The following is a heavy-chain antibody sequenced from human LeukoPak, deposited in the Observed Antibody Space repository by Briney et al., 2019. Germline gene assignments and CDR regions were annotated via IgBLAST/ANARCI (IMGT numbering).Heavy chain of an antibody. J-gene: IGHJ4*02. CDR2: IYPGYSDT. V-gene: IGHV5-51*01. Sequence: GESLKISCKVSGYRLTNNWIGWVRQVPGKGLEWMGIIYPGYSDTRYSPSFQGQVTFSVDTSTSTVYLQWSSLKAADTAIYYCARFALSSSLDYWGQGTLVTVSP. D-gene: IGHD6-13*01. CDR1: GYRLTNNW. CDR3: ARFALSSSLDY.